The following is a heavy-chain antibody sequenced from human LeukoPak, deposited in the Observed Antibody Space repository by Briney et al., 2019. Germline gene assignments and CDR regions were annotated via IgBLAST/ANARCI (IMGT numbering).Heavy chain of an antibody. CDR3: AREHSYGFQSAFDI. CDR2: INHSGST. J-gene: IGHJ3*02. D-gene: IGHD5-18*01. V-gene: IGHV4-39*07. Sequence: PSETLSLTCTVSGGSISSSSYYWGWIRQPPGKGLEWIGEINHSGSTNYNPSLKSRVTISVDTSKNQFSLKLSSVTAADTAVYYCAREHSYGFQSAFDIWGQGTMVTVSS. CDR1: GGSISSSSYY.